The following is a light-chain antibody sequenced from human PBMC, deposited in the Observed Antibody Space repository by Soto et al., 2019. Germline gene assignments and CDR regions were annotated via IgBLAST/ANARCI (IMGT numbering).Light chain of an antibody. J-gene: IGKJ2*01. CDR1: QAISDS. V-gene: IGKV1-9*01. CDR3: QQFKSYPYT. CDR2: AAS. Sequence: IQLTQSPSSLSASVGDRVTITCRASQAISDSLVWYQQNPGQAPKLLIYAASTLQSGVPSRFSGSGSGTDFTLTIRSLHPADFATYSCQQFKSYPYTFGQGTKLDI.